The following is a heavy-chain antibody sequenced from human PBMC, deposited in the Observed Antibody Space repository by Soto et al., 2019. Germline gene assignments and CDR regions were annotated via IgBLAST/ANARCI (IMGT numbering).Heavy chain of an antibody. D-gene: IGHD3-22*01. CDR3: ARGVFYYYGSSGYSPDY. CDR2: ISFDGSKK. Sequence: PXGSLRLSCEGSGFTSSSYVMHWVRQAPGKGLEWVALISFDGSKKNYADSVKGRFTISRDNSKNMMYLQMNSLRPEDTAVYYCARGVFYYYGSSGYSPDYWGQGTQVTVSS. CDR1: GFTSSSYV. V-gene: IGHV3-30-3*01. J-gene: IGHJ4*02.